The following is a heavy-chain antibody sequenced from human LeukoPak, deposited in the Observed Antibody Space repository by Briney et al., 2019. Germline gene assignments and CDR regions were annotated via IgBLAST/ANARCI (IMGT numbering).Heavy chain of an antibody. CDR2: IHHSGST. V-gene: IGHV4-38-2*02. CDR1: GYSISSGYY. J-gene: IGHJ4*02. Sequence: SETLSLTCTVSGYSISSGYYWGWIRQPPGKGLEWIENIHHSGSTHYNSSLKSRVTISVDTSKNQLSLKLSSVTAADTAVYYCARGVGLTQGGAFDYWGQGTLVTVSS. CDR3: ARGVGLTQGGAFDY. D-gene: IGHD3-16*01.